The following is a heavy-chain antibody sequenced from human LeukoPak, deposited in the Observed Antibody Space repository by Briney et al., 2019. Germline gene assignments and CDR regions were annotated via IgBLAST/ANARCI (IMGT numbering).Heavy chain of an antibody. CDR2: ISSSSSTI. Sequence: QPGGSLRLSCAGSGFTFSSYSMNWVRQAPGKGLEWVSYISSSSSTIYYADSVKGRFTISRDNAKNSLYLQMSSLRAEDSAVYYCAKGTSYFDWLSLGPHDAFDIWGQGTIVTVSS. CDR1: GFTFSSYS. CDR3: AKGTSYFDWLSLGPHDAFDI. V-gene: IGHV3-48*01. J-gene: IGHJ3*02. D-gene: IGHD3-9*01.